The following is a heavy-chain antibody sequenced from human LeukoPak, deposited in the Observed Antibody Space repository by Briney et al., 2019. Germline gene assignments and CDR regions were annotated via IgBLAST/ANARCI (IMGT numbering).Heavy chain of an antibody. Sequence: PSETLSLTCTVSGGSISSYYWSWIRQPPGKGLEWIGYIYYSGSTNYNPSLKSRVTISVDTSKNQFSLKLSSVTAADTAVYYCARDGKVGAFDIWGQGTMVTVSS. CDR2: IYYSGST. J-gene: IGHJ3*02. D-gene: IGHD1-26*01. V-gene: IGHV4-59*01. CDR3: ARDGKVGAFDI. CDR1: GGSISSYY.